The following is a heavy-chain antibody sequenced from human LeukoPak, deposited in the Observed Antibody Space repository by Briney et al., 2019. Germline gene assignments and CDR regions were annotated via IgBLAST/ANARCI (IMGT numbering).Heavy chain of an antibody. D-gene: IGHD7-27*01. Sequence: GGSLRLSCAASGFTFSSDGMSWVRQAPGKGLEWVSAISGSGGSTYYADSVKGRFTISRDNAKNSLYLQMSSLRAEDTAVYYCARDYTLGIISYWGQGTLVTVSS. CDR2: ISGSGGST. V-gene: IGHV3-23*01. CDR3: ARDYTLGIISY. CDR1: GFTFSSDG. J-gene: IGHJ4*02.